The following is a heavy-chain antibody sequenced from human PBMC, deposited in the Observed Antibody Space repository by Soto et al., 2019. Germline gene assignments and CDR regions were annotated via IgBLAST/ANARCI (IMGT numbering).Heavy chain of an antibody. CDR3: ATAGNYRFDY. CDR2: ISGSGAST. V-gene: IGHV3-23*01. Sequence: EVQLLESGGGLVQPGGSLRLSCAASAFTFTNYAMSWVRQAPGKGLEWVSAISGSGASTYYADFVKGRFTISRDNAKNTLFLQINGLRAEDTAVYYCATAGNYRFDYWGQGTLLTVSS. J-gene: IGHJ4*02. CDR1: AFTFTNYA. D-gene: IGHD1-7*01.